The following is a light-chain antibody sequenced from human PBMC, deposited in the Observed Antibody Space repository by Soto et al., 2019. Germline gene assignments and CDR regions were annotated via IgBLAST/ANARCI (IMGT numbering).Light chain of an antibody. J-gene: IGKJ1*01. CDR3: QQYQTFWT. CDR1: QSVSFW. Sequence: GYRVTITCRASQSVSFWLAWYQQKPGKDPKLLIYTASTLESGVPSRFSGGGFGTEFTLTISSLKPDDSATYYCQQYQTFWTCGQGTKVDIK. CDR2: TAS. V-gene: IGKV1-5*03.